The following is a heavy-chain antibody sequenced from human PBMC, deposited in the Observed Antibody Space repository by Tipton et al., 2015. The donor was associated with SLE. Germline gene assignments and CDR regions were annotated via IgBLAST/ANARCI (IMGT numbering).Heavy chain of an antibody. CDR2: ISSSGTII. V-gene: IGHV3-11*04. Sequence: SLRLSCAASGFTFSNYYMSWIRQAPGKGLEWVSYISSSGTIIYYADSVKGRFTISRDNARNSLSLQMTSLTAEDTAVYYCARLPYDSSGYYTRYYYGLDVWGQGTTVTVSS. J-gene: IGHJ6*02. D-gene: IGHD3-22*01. CDR1: GFTFSNYY. CDR3: ARLPYDSSGYYTRYYYGLDV.